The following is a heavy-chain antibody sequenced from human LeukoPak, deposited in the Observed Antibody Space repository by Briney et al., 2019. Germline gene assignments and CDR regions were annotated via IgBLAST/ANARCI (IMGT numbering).Heavy chain of an antibody. J-gene: IGHJ4*02. D-gene: IGHD4-11*01. Sequence: SETLSLTCAVSGYSISSGYYSGWIRQPPGKGLEWIGNIYYAGSTYYNPSLKSRVTISIDASKNQFSLKLTSVTAADTAVYYCGREVGYSNYDSHWGQGTLVTVSS. V-gene: IGHV4-38-2*02. CDR1: GYSISSGYY. CDR2: IYYAGST. CDR3: GREVGYSNYDSH.